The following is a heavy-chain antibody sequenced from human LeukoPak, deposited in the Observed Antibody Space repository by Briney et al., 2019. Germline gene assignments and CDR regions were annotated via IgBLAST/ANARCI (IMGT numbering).Heavy chain of an antibody. J-gene: IGHJ4*02. CDR3: ARAKLLRFDY. CDR2: IYYTGST. D-gene: IGHD1-26*01. CDR1: GGSISSYY. Sequence: SETLSLTCTVSGGSISSYYWSWIRQPPGKGLEWIGYIYYTGSTNYNPSLKSRVTISVDTSKNQFSLQLSSVTAADTAVYYCARAKLLRFDYWGQGTLVTVSS. V-gene: IGHV4-59*01.